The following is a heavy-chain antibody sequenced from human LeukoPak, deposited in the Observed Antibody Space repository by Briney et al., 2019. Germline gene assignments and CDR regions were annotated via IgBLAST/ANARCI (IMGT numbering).Heavy chain of an antibody. CDR3: ARDPGDYIVVVPSHGLDV. D-gene: IGHD2-2*01. Sequence: GGSLRLSSAASGFTFRSHWMHWVRQVPGKGLVWVSRINSDETSISYADSVKGRFTISRDNAKNTLYLQMNSLRAEDTAVYYCARDPGDYIVVVPSHGLDVWGQGTTVTVSS. CDR2: INSDETSI. J-gene: IGHJ6*02. CDR1: GFTFRSHW. V-gene: IGHV3-74*01.